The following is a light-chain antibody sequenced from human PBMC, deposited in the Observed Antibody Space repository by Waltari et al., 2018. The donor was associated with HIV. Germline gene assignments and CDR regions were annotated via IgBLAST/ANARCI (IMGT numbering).Light chain of an antibody. J-gene: IGLJ3*02. CDR3: CSYAGSSTWV. CDR1: SSDVESYKL. V-gene: IGLV2-23*02. Sequence: QSALTQPASVSGSPGQSITISCTGTSSDVESYKLVSWYQQHPVKAPKPMLQEVTKRPSWVSNLFASSKSGNTASLTISGLQAEDEADYYCCSYAGSSTWVFGGGTKLIVL. CDR2: EVT.